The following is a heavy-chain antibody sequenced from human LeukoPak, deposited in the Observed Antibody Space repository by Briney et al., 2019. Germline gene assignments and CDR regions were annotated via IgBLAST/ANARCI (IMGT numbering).Heavy chain of an antibody. CDR2: ISSSSSYI. CDR1: GFTFSSYS. J-gene: IGHJ6*02. Sequence: GGSLRLSCAASGFTFSSYSMNWVRQAPGKGLEWVSSISSSSSYIYYADSVKGRFTISRDNAKNSLYLQMNSLRAEDTAVYYCARDMGSMVPAAVDYYYYYGMDVWGQGTTVTVSS. V-gene: IGHV3-21*01. D-gene: IGHD2-2*01. CDR3: ARDMGSMVPAAVDYYYYYGMDV.